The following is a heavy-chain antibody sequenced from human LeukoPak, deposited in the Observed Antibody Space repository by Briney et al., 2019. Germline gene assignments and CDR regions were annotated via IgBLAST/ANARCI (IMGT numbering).Heavy chain of an antibody. CDR1: GDPISRYY. CDR3: ARDNYYGSGSYFDY. J-gene: IGHJ4*02. D-gene: IGHD3-10*01. Sequence: SETLSLTCNVSGDPISRYYWSWIRQPPGGGLEWIGYIYYSGSTNYNPSLESRVTISVDTSNNQFSLRLSSATAADTAVYYCARDNYYGSGSYFDYWGQGTLVTVSS. V-gene: IGHV4-59*01. CDR2: IYYSGST.